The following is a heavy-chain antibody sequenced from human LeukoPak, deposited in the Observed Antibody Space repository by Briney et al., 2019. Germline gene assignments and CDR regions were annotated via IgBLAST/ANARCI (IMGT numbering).Heavy chain of an antibody. Sequence: TGGSLRLSCAASGFTFSSYAMHWVRQAPGKGLEYVSAISSNGGSTYYANSVKGRFTISRDNSKNTLYLQMGSLRAEDTAVYYCAKDGGIYEWELAGVDYWGQGTLVTVSS. CDR3: AKDGGIYEWELAGVDY. V-gene: IGHV3-64*01. CDR1: GFTFSSYA. D-gene: IGHD1-26*01. J-gene: IGHJ4*02. CDR2: ISSNGGST.